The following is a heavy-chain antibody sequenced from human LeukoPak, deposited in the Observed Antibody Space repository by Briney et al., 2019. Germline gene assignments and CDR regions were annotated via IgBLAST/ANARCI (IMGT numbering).Heavy chain of an antibody. CDR1: GFTFSSYS. J-gene: IGHJ4*02. CDR3: AKDLYDSYGSRYDY. Sequence: KTGGSLRLSCAASGFTFSSYSMNWVRQAPGKGLEWVSSISSSSSYIYYADSVKGRFTISRDNAKNSLYLQMNSLRAEDTAAYYCAKDLYDSYGSRYDYWGQGTLVTVSS. CDR2: ISSSSSYI. V-gene: IGHV3-21*04. D-gene: IGHD5-18*01.